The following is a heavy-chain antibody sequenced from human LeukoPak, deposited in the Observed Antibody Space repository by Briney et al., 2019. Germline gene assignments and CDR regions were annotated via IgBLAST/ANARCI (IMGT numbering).Heavy chain of an antibody. J-gene: IGHJ4*02. D-gene: IGHD5-18*01. Sequence: GGSLRLSCAASRFTFSDYYMSRIRQAPGKGLEWVSYISSSGSTIYYADSVKGRFTISRDNAKNSLYLQMNSLRAEDTAVYYCASGDTAMDLGGFDYWGQGTLVTVSS. V-gene: IGHV3-11*04. CDR1: RFTFSDYY. CDR3: ASGDTAMDLGGFDY. CDR2: ISSSGSTI.